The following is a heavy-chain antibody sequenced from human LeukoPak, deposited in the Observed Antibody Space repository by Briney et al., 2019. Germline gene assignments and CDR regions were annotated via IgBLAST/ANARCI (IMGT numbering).Heavy chain of an antibody. CDR2: INPNSGGT. J-gene: IGHJ2*01. CDR3: ARDSHCSSTSCSSYWYFDL. D-gene: IGHD2-2*01. V-gene: IGHV1-2*02. CDR1: GYTFTGYY. Sequence: ASVKVSCKASGYTFTGYYMHWVRQAPGQGLEWMGWINPNSGGTNYAQKFQGRVTMTRDTSISTAYMELSRLRSDDTAVYYCARDSHCSSTSCSSYWYFDLWGRGTLVTVSS.